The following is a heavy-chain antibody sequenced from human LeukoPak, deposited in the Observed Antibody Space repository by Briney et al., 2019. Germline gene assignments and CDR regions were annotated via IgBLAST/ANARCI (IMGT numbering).Heavy chain of an antibody. V-gene: IGHV4-39*07. CDR1: GGSISSSSYY. J-gene: IGHJ6*03. CDR3: ARDSSRGEDYMDV. Sequence: PSETLSLTCTVSGGSISSSSYYWGWIRQPPGQGLEWIGSIYYSGSTYYNPSLKSRVTISVDTSKNQFSLKLSSVTAADTAVYYCARDSSRGEDYMDVWGKGTTVTVSS. D-gene: IGHD2-2*01. CDR2: IYYSGST.